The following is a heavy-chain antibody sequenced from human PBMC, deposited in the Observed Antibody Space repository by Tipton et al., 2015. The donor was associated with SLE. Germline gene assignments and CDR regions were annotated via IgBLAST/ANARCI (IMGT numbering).Heavy chain of an antibody. V-gene: IGHV4-39*06. CDR2: LHYSGAT. Sequence: TLSLTCTLSGDSSTANKYYWGWIRQPPGKGLEWIGSLHYSGATYYNPSLNSRVTMSVDTSKNQFTLQLSSVTAADTAVYYCARDLSSRLIIVVFAAFDMWGQGTTVIVSS. J-gene: IGHJ3*02. CDR1: GDSSTANKYY. CDR3: ARDLSSRLIIVVFAAFDM. D-gene: IGHD3-22*01.